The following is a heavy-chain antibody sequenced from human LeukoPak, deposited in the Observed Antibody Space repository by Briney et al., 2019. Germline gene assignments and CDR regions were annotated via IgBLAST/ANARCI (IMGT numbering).Heavy chain of an antibody. CDR3: AKDSGGYTYIFDH. Sequence: GRPLRLSCAASGFTFSSYGIHWVRQAPGKGLEWLAVISYDGSNKYYADSVKGRFTISRDNSKNTLHLQVSSLGAEDTAVYYCAKDSGGYTYIFDHWGQGTLVTVSS. J-gene: IGHJ4*02. V-gene: IGHV3-30*18. CDR1: GFTFSSYG. D-gene: IGHD5-18*01. CDR2: ISYDGSNK.